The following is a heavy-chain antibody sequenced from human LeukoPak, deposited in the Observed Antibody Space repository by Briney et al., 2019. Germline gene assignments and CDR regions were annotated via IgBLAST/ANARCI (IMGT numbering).Heavy chain of an antibody. CDR1: GYTFTGYY. Sequence: ASVKVSCKASGYTFTGYYMQWVRQAPGQRLEWMGWINPNSGGTNYAQKFQGRVTMTRDTSISTAYMELSRLRSDDTAVYYCASGGTDSSGYYDYFDYWGQGTLVTVSS. J-gene: IGHJ4*02. CDR2: INPNSGGT. D-gene: IGHD3-22*01. V-gene: IGHV1-2*02. CDR3: ASGGTDSSGYYDYFDY.